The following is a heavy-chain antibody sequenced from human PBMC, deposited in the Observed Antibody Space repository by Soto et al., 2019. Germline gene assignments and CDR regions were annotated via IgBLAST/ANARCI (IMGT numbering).Heavy chain of an antibody. J-gene: IGHJ4*02. CDR3: ARTTIYDSSGGFDY. D-gene: IGHD3-22*01. V-gene: IGHV3-48*01. CDR1: GFTFSSYS. CDR2: ISSSGSTI. Sequence: EVQLVESGGGLVQPGGSLRLSCAASGFTFSSYSMNWVRQAPGKGLEWVSYISSSGSTIYYADSVKGRFTISRDNAKNSLYLQMNSLRAEDTAVYYCARTTIYDSSGGFDYWGQGTLVTVSS.